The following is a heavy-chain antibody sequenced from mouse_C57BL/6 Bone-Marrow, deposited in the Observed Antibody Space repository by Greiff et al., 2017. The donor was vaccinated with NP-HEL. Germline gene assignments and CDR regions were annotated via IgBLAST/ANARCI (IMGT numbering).Heavy chain of an antibody. Sequence: VQLQQSGPELVKPGASVKISCKASGYSFTGYYMNWVKQSPEKSLEWIGEINPSTGGTTYNQKFKAKATLTVDKSSSTAYMQLKSLTSEDSAVYYCARTFLITTVVAPYYYAMDYWGQGTSVTVSS. CDR1: GYSFTGYY. CDR2: INPSTGGT. V-gene: IGHV1-42*01. J-gene: IGHJ4*01. D-gene: IGHD1-1*01. CDR3: ARTFLITTVVAPYYYAMDY.